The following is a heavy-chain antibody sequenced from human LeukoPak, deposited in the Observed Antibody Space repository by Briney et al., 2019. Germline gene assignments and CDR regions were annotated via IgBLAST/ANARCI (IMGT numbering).Heavy chain of an antibody. Sequence: GGTLRLSCAASGFPFSNHAMSWVRQAPGKGLEWVSAMIGSGSSTYYADSVKGRFTISRDNARNTLFLQMNSLRVEDTAVYYCAKDETHSSGWAPFDSWGQGTLVIVSS. D-gene: IGHD6-19*01. CDR1: GFPFSNHA. J-gene: IGHJ4*02. V-gene: IGHV3-23*01. CDR3: AKDETHSSGWAPFDS. CDR2: MIGSGSST.